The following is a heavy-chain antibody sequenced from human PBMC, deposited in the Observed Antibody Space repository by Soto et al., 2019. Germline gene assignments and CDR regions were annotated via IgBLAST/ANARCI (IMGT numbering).Heavy chain of an antibody. Sequence: GESLKISCQCSGYTFSNFWIGWVRQLPGKGLEWMGIIYPGDHEARYSPSFHGKVTISADKSINTAYLQWNSLEASDTAFYFCARSPRSSPYFDYWGQGALVTVSS. D-gene: IGHD6-13*01. CDR2: IYPGDHEA. V-gene: IGHV5-51*01. CDR3: ARSPRSSPYFDY. J-gene: IGHJ4*02. CDR1: GYTFSNFW.